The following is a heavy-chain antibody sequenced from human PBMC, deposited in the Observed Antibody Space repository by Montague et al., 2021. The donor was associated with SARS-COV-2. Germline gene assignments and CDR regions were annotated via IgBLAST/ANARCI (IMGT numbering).Heavy chain of an antibody. Sequence: SETLSLTCTVPGDTVSSGAYYWSWIRQPPGKGLEWIAYIYYSGNTYTKYNPSLESRVSISVDTSKNQFSLKLTSGSAADTAVYYCAREYFDSSGLVWIDPWGQGTLVIVSS. J-gene: IGHJ5*02. CDR1: GDTVSSGAYY. D-gene: IGHD3-22*01. CDR2: IYYSGNTYT. V-gene: IGHV4-61*08. CDR3: AREYFDSSGLVWIDP.